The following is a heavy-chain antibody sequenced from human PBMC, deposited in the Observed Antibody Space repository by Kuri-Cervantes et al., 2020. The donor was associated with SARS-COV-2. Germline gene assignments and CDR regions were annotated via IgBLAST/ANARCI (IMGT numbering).Heavy chain of an antibody. J-gene: IGHJ4*02. CDR3: ATVEVAMVQPAVWMWGPKRKAVISAFGS. V-gene: IGHV3-15*01. CDR2: IKSNSVGGTT. D-gene: IGHD1-1*01. CDR1: GFSFSNAW. Sequence: GGSLRLSCTASGFSFSNAWMSWVRQAPGQGLEWIGHIKSNSVGGTTDYGARVQGRFTISRDDSERTLYLQMNSLRPDDTAVYFCATVEVAMVQPAVWMWGPKRKAVISAFGSWGRGTLVTVSS.